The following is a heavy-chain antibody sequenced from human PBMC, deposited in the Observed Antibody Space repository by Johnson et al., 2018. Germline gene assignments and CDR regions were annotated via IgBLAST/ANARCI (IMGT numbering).Heavy chain of an antibody. J-gene: IGHJ3*02. CDR1: GGTFSSYA. CDR2: IIPIFGSA. V-gene: IGHV1-69*01. Sequence: VQLLESGAEVKKPGSSVKVSCKASGGTFSSYAISRVRQAPGQGLEWMGGIIPIFGSANYAQQFQGRVTITADESTSTAYMELSSLGSEGTAVYYCSRGYYYDSSGYYYDAFDIWGQGTMVTVSS. CDR3: SRGYYYDSSGYYYDAFDI. D-gene: IGHD3-22*01.